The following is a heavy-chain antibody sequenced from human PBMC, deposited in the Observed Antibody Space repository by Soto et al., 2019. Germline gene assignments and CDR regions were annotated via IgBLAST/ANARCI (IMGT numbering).Heavy chain of an antibody. V-gene: IGHV3-21*04. CDR1: GCRFSSGI. CDR2: VTSSGDYI. CDR3: ATGGWDHVFWRGLARWYNVMDV. Sequence: LRLPCAGSGCRFSSGIMCWVRLVAGMGLEWPSSVTSSGDYIHSADPVKGRFTISRDNAKNTLYLQMNSLRAEDTAVYDCATGGWDHVFWRGLARWYNVMDVWGIGT. J-gene: IGHJ6*03. D-gene: IGHD3-3*01.